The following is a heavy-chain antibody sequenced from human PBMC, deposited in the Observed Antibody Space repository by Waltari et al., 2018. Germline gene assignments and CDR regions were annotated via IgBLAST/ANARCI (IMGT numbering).Heavy chain of an antibody. D-gene: IGHD6-6*01. J-gene: IGHJ5*02. CDR2: IYYSGST. Sequence: QLHLQESGPELVKPSETLYLTCTVSNVSISSGAYYWGWIRQPAGKGPEWIGNIYYSGSTYYNRSLGSRVAISVDTSKNQFFLSLTSVTAADAAIYYCARAECSTSSCFFVSGFDPWGQGIQVTVSS. CDR3: ARAECSTSSCFFVSGFDP. CDR1: NVSISSGAYY. V-gene: IGHV4-39*01.